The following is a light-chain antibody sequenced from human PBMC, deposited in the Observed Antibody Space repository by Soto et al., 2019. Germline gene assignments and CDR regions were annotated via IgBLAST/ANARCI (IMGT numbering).Light chain of an antibody. Sequence: DIQMTQSPSTLSASVGDRVTITCRAGQSVNSWLAWYQQKPGKAPKLRIYKASNLETGVPSRFSGSGSGTEFTLTISSLQPDDFATYYCHQYKSYPWTFGQGTKVEIK. CDR1: QSVNSW. V-gene: IGKV1-5*03. J-gene: IGKJ1*01. CDR3: HQYKSYPWT. CDR2: KAS.